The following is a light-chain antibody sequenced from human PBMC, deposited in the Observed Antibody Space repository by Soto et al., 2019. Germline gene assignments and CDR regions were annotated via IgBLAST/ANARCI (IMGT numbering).Light chain of an antibody. Sequence: EIVLTQSPGTLSLSPGERATLSCRASQTVNNGYLAWYQHKPGQAPRLLIFDASTRATGIPDRFSGSGSGTDFTLTISGLDPEDFATYYCLQTYSAPRTFGQGTKVEIK. CDR1: QTVNNGY. V-gene: IGKV3-20*01. CDR3: LQTYSAPRT. J-gene: IGKJ1*01. CDR2: DAS.